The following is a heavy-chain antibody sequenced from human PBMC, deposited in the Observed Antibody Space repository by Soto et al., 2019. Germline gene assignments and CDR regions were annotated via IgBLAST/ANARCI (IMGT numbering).Heavy chain of an antibody. Sequence: EVQLLESGGGLVQPGGSLRLSCAASGFTFSSYAMSWVRQAPGKGLEWVSAISGSGGSTYYADSVKGRFTISRDNSKNTLYLQMNSLRAEDTAVYYCAKDREVLRFLEWLFSYGMDVWGQGTTVTVSS. CDR3: AKDREVLRFLEWLFSYGMDV. J-gene: IGHJ6*02. CDR1: GFTFSSYA. CDR2: ISGSGGST. D-gene: IGHD3-3*01. V-gene: IGHV3-23*01.